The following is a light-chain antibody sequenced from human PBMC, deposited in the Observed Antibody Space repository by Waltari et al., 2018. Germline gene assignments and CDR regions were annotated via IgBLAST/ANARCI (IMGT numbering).Light chain of an antibody. J-gene: IGKJ2*01. CDR3: QQRSSWTPHT. Sequence: EIVLTQSPATLSLSPGETATLPCRASQSVGTYLAWYQQKPGQAPRLLIYDASNRPTGIPDRFRGSGSGTDFTLTISSLEPEDFALYYCQQRSSWTPHTFGQGARLEIK. V-gene: IGKV3-11*01. CDR1: QSVGTY. CDR2: DAS.